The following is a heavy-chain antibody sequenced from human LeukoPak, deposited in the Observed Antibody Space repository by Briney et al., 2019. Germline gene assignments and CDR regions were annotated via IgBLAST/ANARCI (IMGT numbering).Heavy chain of an antibody. Sequence: PSRTLSLTCTASGDSISSGDYYWSWIRQPAGKGLEWIGRISSSGSTNYNPSLKSRVTISVDTSKNQFSLKLSSVTAADTAVYFCARGPYSYDSSGAFDIWGQGTMVTVSS. CDR3: ARGPYSYDSSGAFDI. J-gene: IGHJ3*02. V-gene: IGHV4-61*02. CDR1: GDSISSGDYY. CDR2: ISSSGST. D-gene: IGHD3-22*01.